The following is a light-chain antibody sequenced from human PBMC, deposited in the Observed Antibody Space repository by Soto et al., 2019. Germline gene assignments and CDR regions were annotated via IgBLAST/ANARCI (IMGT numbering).Light chain of an antibody. CDR1: QSILFSSNNKNY. CDR2: WAS. Sequence: DIVMTQSPDSLAVSLGERATINCNSSQSILFSSNNKNYLTWYQQKPGQPPKPLIYWASTRESGVPDRFSGSGSGTDFALTISILQAEDVAVYYCQQYYGTPVTFGGGTKVEIK. J-gene: IGKJ4*01. CDR3: QQYYGTPVT. V-gene: IGKV4-1*01.